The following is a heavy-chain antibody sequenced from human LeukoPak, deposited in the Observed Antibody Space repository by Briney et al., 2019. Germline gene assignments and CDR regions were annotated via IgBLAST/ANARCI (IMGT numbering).Heavy chain of an antibody. CDR1: GGSISSYY. D-gene: IGHD3-22*01. Sequence: SETLSLTCTVSGGSISSYYWSWVRQPPGKGLEWIGNIYYSGSTYYNPSLKSRVTISVDTSKNQFSLKLSSVTAADTAVYYCAKTYYYDPFDFWGQGTLVTVSS. CDR3: AKTYYYDPFDF. J-gene: IGHJ4*02. CDR2: IYYSGST. V-gene: IGHV4-59*04.